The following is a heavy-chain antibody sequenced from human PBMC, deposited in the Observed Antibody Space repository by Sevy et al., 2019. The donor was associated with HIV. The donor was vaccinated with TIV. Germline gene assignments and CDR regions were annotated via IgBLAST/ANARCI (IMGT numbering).Heavy chain of an antibody. D-gene: IGHD4-17*01. CDR2: ISYDGSDK. J-gene: IGHJ6*02. Sequence: GGSLRLSCAASGFALSNYYAMHWVRQAPGKGLEWVALISYDGSDKYYADSVKGRFTISRDNVKNTLYLQMNSLTTEDTAVYDCARPRANYVDHYFFYAMDVWGQGTTVTVSS. CDR3: ARPRANYVDHYFFYAMDV. V-gene: IGHV3-30-3*01. CDR1: GFALSNYYA.